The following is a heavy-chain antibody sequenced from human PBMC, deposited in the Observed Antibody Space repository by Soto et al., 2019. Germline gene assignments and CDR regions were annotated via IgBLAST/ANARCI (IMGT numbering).Heavy chain of an antibody. D-gene: IGHD2-21*01. CDR2: INSDGTIS. CDR1: GFTFDTYW. V-gene: IGHV3-74*01. CDR3: ARLSGDHSAFFSYGMDA. J-gene: IGHJ6*02. Sequence: PGESLKISCAASGFTFDTYWMNWVRQAPGKGPEWLSGINSDGTISSYADSVKGRFTISRDNARNTLSLQMNSLRADDTAVYYCARLSGDHSAFFSYGMDAWGQGTTVTVS.